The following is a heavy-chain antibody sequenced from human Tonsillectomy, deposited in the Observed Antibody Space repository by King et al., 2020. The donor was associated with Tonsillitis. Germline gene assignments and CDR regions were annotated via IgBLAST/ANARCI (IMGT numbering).Heavy chain of an antibody. CDR2: IYYSGST. CDR3: ARKALRGGRGAYYFDY. CDR1: GGSISSYY. D-gene: IGHD3-16*01. V-gene: IGHV4-59*01. Sequence: VQLQESGPGLVKPSETLSLTCTVSGGSISSYYWNWIRQPPGKGLEWIGYIYYSGSTNYNPSLKSRVLISVDTSKNQFSLKLSSVTAADTAVYYCARKALRGGRGAYYFDYWGQGTLVTVSS. J-gene: IGHJ4*02.